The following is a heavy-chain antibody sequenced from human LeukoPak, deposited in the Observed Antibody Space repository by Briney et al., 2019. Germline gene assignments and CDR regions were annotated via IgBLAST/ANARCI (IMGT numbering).Heavy chain of an antibody. CDR3: ARDDYFSS. V-gene: IGHV3-74*03. J-gene: IGHJ5*02. CDR2: IMFDGTFT. D-gene: IGHD3-16*01. Sequence: AGGSLRLSCVVSGFTLSNYWMHWVRQAPGKGLEWVSRIMFDGTFTMYADSVKGRFTTSRDNAKNTLYLQMNSLRAEDTAIYYCARDDYFSSWGQGTLVSVSS. CDR1: GFTLSNYW.